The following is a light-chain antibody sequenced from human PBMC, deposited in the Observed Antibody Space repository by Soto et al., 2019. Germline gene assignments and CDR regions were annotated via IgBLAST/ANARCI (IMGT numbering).Light chain of an antibody. V-gene: IGKV3-15*01. CDR2: GAS. Sequence: EIVMTQSPATLSVSPGERATLSCRASQSIRNNLAWYQQKRGQAPRLLIYGASTRATGIPARFSGSGSGTEFTLTISSLQSEDFAFYYCQQYNNWRTFGQGTKVEI. CDR1: QSIRNN. J-gene: IGKJ1*01. CDR3: QQYNNWRT.